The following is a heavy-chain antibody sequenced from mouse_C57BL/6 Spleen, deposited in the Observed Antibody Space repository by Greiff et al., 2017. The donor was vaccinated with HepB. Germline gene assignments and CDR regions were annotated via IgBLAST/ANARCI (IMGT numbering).Heavy chain of an antibody. J-gene: IGHJ2*01. Sequence: EVHLVESGGGLVKPGGSLKLSCAASGFTFSSYAMSWVRQTPEKRLEWVATISDGGSYTYYPDNVKGRFTISRDNAKNNLYLQMSHLKSEDTAMYYCARDSLFYSLFDYWGQGTTLTVSS. V-gene: IGHV5-4*01. CDR3: ARDSLFYSLFDY. CDR1: GFTFSSYA. CDR2: ISDGGSYT. D-gene: IGHD1-1*01.